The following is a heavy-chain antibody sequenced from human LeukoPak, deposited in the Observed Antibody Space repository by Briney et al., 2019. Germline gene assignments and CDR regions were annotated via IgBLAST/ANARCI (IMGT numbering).Heavy chain of an antibody. CDR1: GYTLTELS. J-gene: IGHJ4*02. CDR2: FDPEDGET. D-gene: IGHD3-10*01. Sequence: ASVKVSCKVSGYTLTELSMHWVRQAPGKGLEWMGGFDPEDGETIYAQKFQGRVTMTRNTSISTVYMELSSLRSEDTAVYYCARGEYYGSGQEIDYWGQGTLVTVSS. CDR3: ARGEYYGSGQEIDY. V-gene: IGHV1-24*01.